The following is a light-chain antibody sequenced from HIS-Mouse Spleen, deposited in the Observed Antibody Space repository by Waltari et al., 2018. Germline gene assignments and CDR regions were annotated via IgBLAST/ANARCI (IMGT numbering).Light chain of an antibody. Sequence: SYELTQPPSVSVSPGQTASITCSGDKLGDKYACWYQQKPGQSPVLVIYQDSKRPSGIPERCSGSNSGNNATLTISGTQAMEEADYYCQAWDSSTANVVFGGGTKLTVL. CDR1: KLGDKY. V-gene: IGLV3-1*01. J-gene: IGLJ2*01. CDR3: QAWDSSTANVV. CDR2: QDS.